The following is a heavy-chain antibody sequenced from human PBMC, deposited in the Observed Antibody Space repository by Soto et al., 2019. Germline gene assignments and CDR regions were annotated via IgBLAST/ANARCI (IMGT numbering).Heavy chain of an antibody. J-gene: IGHJ5*02. CDR2: IIPIFGTA. Sequence: QVQLVQSGAEVKKPGSSVKVSCKASGGTFSSYAISWVRQAPGQGLEWMGGIIPIFGTANYAQKFQGRVTITADESTSTAYMELSSLRSEDTAVYYCARERGGGSCPGCNWFDPWGQGTLVTVSS. D-gene: IGHD2-15*01. V-gene: IGHV1-69*12. CDR1: GGTFSSYA. CDR3: ARERGGGSCPGCNWFDP.